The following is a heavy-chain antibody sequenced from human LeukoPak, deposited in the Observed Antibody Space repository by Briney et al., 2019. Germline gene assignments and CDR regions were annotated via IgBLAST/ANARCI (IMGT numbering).Heavy chain of an antibody. V-gene: IGHV3-30*02. Sequence: GGSLRLSCAGSGFSFSSYGMHWVRQAPGKGLEWMAFIRSDGSNKYYADSVKGRFTISRDNSKNTLYLQMNTLRAEDTAVYYCFSLDVASWGQGTLVTVSS. CDR1: GFSFSSYG. D-gene: IGHD3-3*01. J-gene: IGHJ4*02. CDR3: FSLDVAS. CDR2: IRSDGSNK.